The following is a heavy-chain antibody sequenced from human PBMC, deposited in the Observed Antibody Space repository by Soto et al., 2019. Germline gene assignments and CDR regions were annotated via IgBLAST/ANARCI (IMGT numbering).Heavy chain of an antibody. V-gene: IGHV3-21*01. J-gene: IGHJ3*02. CDR1: GFTFSSYS. CDR3: ARRMATTDAFDI. D-gene: IGHD5-12*01. Sequence: EVQLVESGGGLVTPGGSLRLSCAASGFTFSSYSMNWVRQAPGKGLEWVSSISSSSSYIYYADSVKGRFTISRDNAKNSLYLQMNSLRAEDTAVYYCARRMATTDAFDIWGQGTMVTVSS. CDR2: ISSSSSYI.